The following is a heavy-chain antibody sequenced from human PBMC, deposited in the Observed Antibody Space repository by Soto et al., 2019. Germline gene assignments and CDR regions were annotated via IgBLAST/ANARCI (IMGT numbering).Heavy chain of an antibody. V-gene: IGHV1-8*01. CDR1: GYTFTSYD. CDR2: MNPNSGNT. Sequence: GASVKVSCKASGYTFTSYDINWVRQATGQGLEWMGWMNPNSGNTGYAQKFQGRVTMTRNTSISTAYMELSSLRSEDTAVYYCARGRGFWSGYYGYYYYYGMDVWGQGTTVTVSS. CDR3: ARGRGFWSGYYGYYYYYGMDV. J-gene: IGHJ6*02. D-gene: IGHD3-3*01.